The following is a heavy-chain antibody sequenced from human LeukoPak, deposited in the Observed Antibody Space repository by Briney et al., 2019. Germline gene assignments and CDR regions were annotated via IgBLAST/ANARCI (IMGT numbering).Heavy chain of an antibody. CDR3: ARGGYYDFWSGYHPFDY. CDR1: GFTVSSNY. CDR2: IYSGGST. V-gene: IGHV3-53*01. D-gene: IGHD3-3*01. J-gene: IGHJ4*02. Sequence: PGGSLRLSCAASGFTVSSNYMSWVRQAPGKGLEWVSVIYSGGSTYYADSVKGRFTISRDNSKNTLYLQMNSLGAEDTAVYYCARGGYYDFWSGYHPFDYWGQGTLVTVSS.